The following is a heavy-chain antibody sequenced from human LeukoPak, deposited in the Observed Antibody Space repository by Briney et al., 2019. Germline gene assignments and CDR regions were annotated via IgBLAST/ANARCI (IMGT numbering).Heavy chain of an antibody. V-gene: IGHV3-30*03. Sequence: PGGSLRLSCAASGFTFSSFGMHWVRHAPGKGLEWVAVISYDGSNKYYADSVKGRFTISRDNSQNTLYLQMNSLRLEDTAVYYCGRLMGGYDSYFYGMDVWGQGTTVTVSS. J-gene: IGHJ6*02. CDR2: ISYDGSNK. CDR1: GFTFSSFG. D-gene: IGHD5-12*01. CDR3: GRLMGGYDSYFYGMDV.